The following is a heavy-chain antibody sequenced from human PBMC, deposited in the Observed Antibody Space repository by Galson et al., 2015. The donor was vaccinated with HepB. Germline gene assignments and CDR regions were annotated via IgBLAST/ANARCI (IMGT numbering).Heavy chain of an antibody. J-gene: IGHJ3*02. V-gene: IGHV1-69*08. CDR2: NIPLVGTV. D-gene: IGHD1/OR15-1a*01. Sequence: SVKVSCKASGGTLSNYIINWVRQAPGQGLEWMGRNIPLVGTVNYAQKFQGRLTFTADKSTSTAYMALSSLRSEDTAVYYCARDATEQETPTRSFDIWGQGTMVTVSS. CDR1: GGTLSNYI. CDR3: ARDATEQETPTRSFDI.